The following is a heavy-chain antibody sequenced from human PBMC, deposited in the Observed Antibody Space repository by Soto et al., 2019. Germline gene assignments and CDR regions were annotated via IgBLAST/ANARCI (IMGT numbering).Heavy chain of an antibody. D-gene: IGHD1-20*01. CDR3: AIITRGFSMDV. CDR2: INWKSDI. V-gene: IGHV3-9*01. Sequence: GGSLRLSCAVSGFTFDDNAMHWVRQAPEKGLEWVSGINWKSDIGYADSVKGRFTISRDNAKNSLFLEMNSLRAEDTAVFYCAIITRGFSMDVWGQGTTVTVSS. J-gene: IGHJ6*02. CDR1: GFTFDDNA.